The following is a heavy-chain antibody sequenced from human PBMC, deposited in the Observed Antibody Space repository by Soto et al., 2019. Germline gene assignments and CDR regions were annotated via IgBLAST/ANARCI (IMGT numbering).Heavy chain of an antibody. CDR3: ARHFRYYDSSGYRVNWFDP. CDR2: INAGNGNT. V-gene: IGHV1-3*01. CDR1: GYTFTSYA. D-gene: IGHD3-22*01. J-gene: IGHJ5*02. Sequence: ASVKVSCKASGYTFTSYAMHWVRQAPGQRLEWMGWINAGNGNTKYSQKFQGRVTITRDTSASTAYMELSSLRSEDTAVYYCARHFRYYDSSGYRVNWFDPWGQGTLVTVSS.